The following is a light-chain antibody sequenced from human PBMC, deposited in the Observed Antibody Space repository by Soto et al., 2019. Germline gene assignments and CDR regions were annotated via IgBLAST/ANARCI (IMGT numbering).Light chain of an antibody. Sequence: AIRMTQSPSSFSTSTGDRVTITCRASQGISSYLAWYQQKPGKAPKLLIYAASTLQSGVPSRFSGSGSGTDFTLTISCLPSEDFATYYCQQYYSYPTFGGGTKVEIK. CDR3: QQYYSYPT. V-gene: IGKV1-8*01. J-gene: IGKJ4*01. CDR1: QGISSY. CDR2: AAS.